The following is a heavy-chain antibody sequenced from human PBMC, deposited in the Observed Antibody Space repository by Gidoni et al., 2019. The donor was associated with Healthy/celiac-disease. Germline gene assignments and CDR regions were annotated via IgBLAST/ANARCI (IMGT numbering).Heavy chain of an antibody. CDR2: ISYDGSNK. V-gene: IGHV3-30*18. J-gene: IGHJ5*02. D-gene: IGHD3-3*01. CDR3: AKSGGREGVTYYDFWSGPDGGWFDP. Sequence: QVQLVESGGGVVQPGRSLRLSCAASGFTFSSYGMHWVRQAPGKGLEWVAVISYDGSNKYYADSVKGRFTISRDNSKNTLYLQMNSLRAEDTAVYYCAKSGGREGVTYYDFWSGPDGGWFDPWGQGTLVTVSS. CDR1: GFTFSSYG.